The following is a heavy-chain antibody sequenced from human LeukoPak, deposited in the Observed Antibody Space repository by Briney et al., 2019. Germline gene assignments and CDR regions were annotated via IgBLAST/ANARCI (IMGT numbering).Heavy chain of an antibody. V-gene: IGHV4-59*01. CDR1: GGSISSYY. CDR2: IYYSGST. D-gene: IGHD6-25*01. Sequence: SETLSLTCTVSGGSISSYYWSWIRQPPGKGLEWIGYIYYSGSTNYNPSLKSRVTISADTSKNQFSLKLSSVTAADTAVYYCAREGGFYRPLDYSGQGTLVTVSS. CDR3: AREGGFYRPLDY. J-gene: IGHJ4*02.